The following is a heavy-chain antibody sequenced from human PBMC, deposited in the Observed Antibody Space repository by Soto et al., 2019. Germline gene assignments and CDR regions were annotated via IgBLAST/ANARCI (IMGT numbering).Heavy chain of an antibody. CDR1: GGSISSGGYY. Sequence: SETLSLTCTVSGGSISSGGYYWSWIRQHPGKGLEWIGYIYYSGSTYYNPSLKSRVTISVDTSKNQFSLKLSSVTAADTAVYYCARTDPEDIVVVPAAIPNWFDPWGQGTLVTVSS. CDR2: IYYSGST. J-gene: IGHJ5*02. CDR3: ARTDPEDIVVVPAAIPNWFDP. V-gene: IGHV4-31*02. D-gene: IGHD2-2*02.